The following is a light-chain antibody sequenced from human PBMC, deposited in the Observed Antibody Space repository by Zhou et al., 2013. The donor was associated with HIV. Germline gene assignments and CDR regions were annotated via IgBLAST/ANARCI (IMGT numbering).Light chain of an antibody. CDR1: QSVSTY. J-gene: IGKJ2*04. Sequence: DIQMTQSPSTLSASVGDRITITCRASQSVSTYLAWYQQRPGRAPKLLVSGASTLESGVPSRFSGSGSGTEFTLTISSLQPDDFATYYCQQYNSYSCSFGQGTKLEIK. V-gene: IGKV1-5*01. CDR2: GAS. CDR3: QQYNSYSCS.